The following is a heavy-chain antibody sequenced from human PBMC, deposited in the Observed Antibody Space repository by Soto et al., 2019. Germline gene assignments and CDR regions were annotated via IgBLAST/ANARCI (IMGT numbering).Heavy chain of an antibody. D-gene: IGHD3-10*01. CDR3: ARDAVLLWFGGKRNWFDP. Sequence: ASVKVSCKASGYTFTSYGISWVRQAPGQGLEWMGWISAYNGNTNYAQKLQGRVTMTTDTSTSTAYMELRSLRSDDTAVYYCARDAVLLWFGGKRNWFDPWGQGTLVTVSS. CDR2: ISAYNGNT. J-gene: IGHJ5*02. V-gene: IGHV1-18*01. CDR1: GYTFTSYG.